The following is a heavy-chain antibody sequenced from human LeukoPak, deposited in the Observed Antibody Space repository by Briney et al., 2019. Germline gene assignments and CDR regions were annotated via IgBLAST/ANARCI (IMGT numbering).Heavy chain of an antibody. CDR1: GYTFTSYA. CDR3: ARGLQENLAWLQAFTAFDI. Sequence: ASVKVSCKASGYTFTSYAITWVRQAPGQGLGWMGWISAYNGNTNYAQKLQGRVTMTTDTSTNTAYMELRSLRSDDTAVYYCARGLQENLAWLQAFTAFDIWGQGTMVTVSS. CDR2: ISAYNGNT. J-gene: IGHJ3*02. V-gene: IGHV1-18*01. D-gene: IGHD4-11*01.